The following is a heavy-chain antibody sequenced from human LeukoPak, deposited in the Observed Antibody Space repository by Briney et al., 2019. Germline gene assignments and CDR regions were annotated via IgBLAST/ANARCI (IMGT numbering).Heavy chain of an antibody. CDR1: GDSVSSNSAA. CDR3: ARVKQWLGRASSREYYFDY. Sequence: SQTLSLTCAISGDSVSSNSAAWNWIRQSPSRGLEWLGRTYYRSKWYNDYAVSVKSRITINPDTSKNQFSLQLNSVTPEDTAVYYCARVKQWLGRASSREYYFDYWGQGTLVTVSS. D-gene: IGHD6-19*01. CDR2: TYYRSKWYN. V-gene: IGHV6-1*01. J-gene: IGHJ4*02.